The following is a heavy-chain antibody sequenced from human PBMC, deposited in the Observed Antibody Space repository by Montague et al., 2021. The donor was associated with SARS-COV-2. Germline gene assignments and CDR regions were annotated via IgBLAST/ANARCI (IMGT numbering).Heavy chain of an antibody. CDR1: GGSFSDYY. CDR2: INHSGST. Sequence: SETLSLTCAVYGGSFSDYYWSWIRQPPGKGLEWIGEINHSGSTNYNPSLRSRVTISVDTSKNQFSLKLSAVTAAGTAVYYCAGGAPTISMILVVMTGAGWYFDLWGRGTLVTVSS. V-gene: IGHV4-34*01. CDR3: AGGAPTISMILVVMTGAGWYFDL. J-gene: IGHJ2*01. D-gene: IGHD3-22*01.